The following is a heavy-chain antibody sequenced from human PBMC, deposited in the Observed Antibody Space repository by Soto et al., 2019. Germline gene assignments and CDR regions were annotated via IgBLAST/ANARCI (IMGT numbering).Heavy chain of an antibody. CDR3: ARLYDSSFTYYYYMDV. J-gene: IGHJ6*03. Sequence: SETLSLTCTVSGGSISSYYWSWIRQPPGKGLEWIGYIYYSGSTNYNPSLKSRVTISVDTSKNQFSLKLSSVTAADTAVYYCARLYDSSFTYYYYMDVWGKGTTVTVSS. CDR1: GGSISSYY. CDR2: IYYSGST. D-gene: IGHD6-13*01. V-gene: IGHV4-59*08.